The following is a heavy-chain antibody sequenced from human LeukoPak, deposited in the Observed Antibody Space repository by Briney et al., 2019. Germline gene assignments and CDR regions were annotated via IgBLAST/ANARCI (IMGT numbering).Heavy chain of an antibody. CDR2: ISSSSSTI. CDR1: GFTFSSYS. V-gene: IGHV3-48*01. D-gene: IGHD6-13*01. CDR3: ARDRGAGGQQLVYWYFDL. Sequence: GGSLRLSCAASGFTFSSYSMNWVRQAPGKGLEWVSYISSSSSTIYYADSVKGRFTISRDNSKLYLQMNSLRAEDTAVYYCARDRGAGGQQLVYWYFDLWGRGTLVTVSS. J-gene: IGHJ2*01.